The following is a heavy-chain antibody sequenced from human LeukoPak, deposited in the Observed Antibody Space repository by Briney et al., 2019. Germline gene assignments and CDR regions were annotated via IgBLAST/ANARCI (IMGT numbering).Heavy chain of an antibody. D-gene: IGHD6-13*01. Sequence: GGSLRLSCAASGFTFSSYGMHWVRQAPGKGLEWVSFIRYDGSNKYYADSVKGRFTISRDNSKNTLYLQMNSLRAEDTAVYYCAKAAGSSWYPHFGDWGQGTLVTVSS. CDR2: IRYDGSNK. CDR1: GFTFSSYG. J-gene: IGHJ4*02. CDR3: AKAAGSSWYPHFGD. V-gene: IGHV3-30*02.